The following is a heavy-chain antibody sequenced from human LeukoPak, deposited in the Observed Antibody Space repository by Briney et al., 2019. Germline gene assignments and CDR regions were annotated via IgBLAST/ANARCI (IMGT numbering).Heavy chain of an antibody. CDR3: ARDIVVVPAATHYYYYYMDV. J-gene: IGHJ6*03. CDR1: GGSISSTSYY. Sequence: PSETLSLTCTVSGGSISSTSYYWGWIRQPPGKGLEWIGRIYTSGSTNYNPSLKSRVTMSVDTSKNQFSLKLSSVTAADTAVYYCARDIVVVPAATHYYYYYMDVWGKGTTVTVSS. CDR2: IYTSGST. D-gene: IGHD2-2*01. V-gene: IGHV4-39*07.